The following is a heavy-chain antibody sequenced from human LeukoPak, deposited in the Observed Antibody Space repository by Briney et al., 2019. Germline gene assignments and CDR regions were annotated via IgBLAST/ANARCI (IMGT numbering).Heavy chain of an antibody. CDR2: ISWDGGST. Sequence: GGSLRLSCAASGFTFDDYAMHWVRQAPGKGLEWVSLISWDGGSTYYADAVKGRFTISRDNSKNSLYLQMNSLRAEDTALYYCAKAGSGYSVYYFDYWGQGTLVTVSS. CDR1: GFTFDDYA. J-gene: IGHJ4*02. CDR3: AKAGSGYSVYYFDY. V-gene: IGHV3-43D*04. D-gene: IGHD3-22*01.